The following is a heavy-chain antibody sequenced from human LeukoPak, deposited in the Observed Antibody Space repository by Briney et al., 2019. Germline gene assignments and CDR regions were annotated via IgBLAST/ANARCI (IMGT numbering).Heavy chain of an antibody. V-gene: IGHV4-31*03. CDR2: IYYSGST. J-gene: IGHJ5*02. Sequence: PSETLSLTCTVSGGSISSGGYYWSWIRQHPGKGPEWIGYIYYSGSTYYNPSLKSRVTISVDTSKNQFSLKLSSVTAADTAVYYCVRSGPYDFYYPWGQGTLVTVSP. CDR3: VRSGPYDFYYP. D-gene: IGHD3-3*01. CDR1: GGSISSGGYY.